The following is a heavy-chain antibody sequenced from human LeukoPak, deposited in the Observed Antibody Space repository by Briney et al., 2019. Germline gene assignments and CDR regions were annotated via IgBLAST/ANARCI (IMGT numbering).Heavy chain of an antibody. V-gene: IGHV4-39*01. Sequence: PSETLSLTCTVSGGSISSSSYYWGWIRQPPGKGLEWIGSIYYSGSTYYNPSLKSRVTISVDTSKNQFSLKLSSVTAADTAVYYCATGYYYDSLPYFDYWGQGTLATVSS. CDR3: ATGYYYDSLPYFDY. CDR1: GGSISSSSYY. J-gene: IGHJ4*02. CDR2: IYYSGST. D-gene: IGHD3-22*01.